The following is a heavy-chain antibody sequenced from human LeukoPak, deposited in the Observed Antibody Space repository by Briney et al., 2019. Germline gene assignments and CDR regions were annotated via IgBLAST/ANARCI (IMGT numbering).Heavy chain of an antibody. D-gene: IGHD3-3*01. J-gene: IGHJ4*02. V-gene: IGHV4-34*01. Sequence: SETLSLTCAVYGGSFSGYYWSWIRQPPGKGLEWIGEINHSGSTNYNPSLKSRVTISVDTSKNQFSLKLTSVTTTDTAVYYCASQTDFSEDYWGQGTLVTVSS. CDR2: INHSGST. CDR1: GGSFSGYY. CDR3: ASQTDFSEDY.